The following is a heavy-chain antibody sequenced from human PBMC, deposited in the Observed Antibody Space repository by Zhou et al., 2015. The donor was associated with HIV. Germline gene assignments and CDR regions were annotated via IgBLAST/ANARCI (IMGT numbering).Heavy chain of an antibody. V-gene: IGHV1-69*06. D-gene: IGHD5-18*01. Sequence: QVLLVQSGAEVKKPGSSVKVSCEASGGTFSNYAVSWVRQAPGQGLEWMGAIIPMFGTVRYAQKFQGRVTLTADRSTNTAYMEMRSLRSEDTAVYYCARRGIQQWFDSFDIWGQGTTVTVSS. CDR3: ARRGIQQWFDSFDI. J-gene: IGHJ3*02. CDR2: IIPMFGTV. CDR1: GGTFSNYA.